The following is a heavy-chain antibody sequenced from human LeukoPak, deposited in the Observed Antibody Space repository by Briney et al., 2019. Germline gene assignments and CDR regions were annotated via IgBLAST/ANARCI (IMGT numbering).Heavy chain of an antibody. V-gene: IGHV3-21*06. D-gene: IGHD1-1*01. CDR3: AKDYHRRTTKGYNWNDVGTGFDY. J-gene: IGHJ4*02. Sequence: GGSLRLSCAASGFTFSNYNMNWVRQAPGKGLEWVSSIRSSTTYVYYADSVKGRFTISRDNAKNSLYLQMNSLRAEDTAVYYCAKDYHRRTTKGYNWNDVGTGFDYWGQGTLVTVSS. CDR2: IRSSTTYV. CDR1: GFTFSNYN.